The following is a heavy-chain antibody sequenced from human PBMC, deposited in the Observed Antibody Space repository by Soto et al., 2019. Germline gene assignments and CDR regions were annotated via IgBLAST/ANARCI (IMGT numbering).Heavy chain of an antibody. CDR2: IKQDGSEK. CDR3: AKDTAAADSNWFDP. V-gene: IGHV3-7*01. J-gene: IGHJ5*02. Sequence: EVQLVESGGGLVQPGGSLRLSCAASGFTFSTYWMSWVRQAPGKGLEWVANIKQDGSEKYYVDSVKGRFTISRDNAKNSLYLQMNSLRAEDTAVYYCAKDTAAADSNWFDPWGQGTLVTVSS. CDR1: GFTFSTYW. D-gene: IGHD6-13*01.